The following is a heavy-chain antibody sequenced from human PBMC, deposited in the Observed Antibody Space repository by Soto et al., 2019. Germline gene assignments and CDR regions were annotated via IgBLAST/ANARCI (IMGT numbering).Heavy chain of an antibody. D-gene: IGHD3-3*01. Sequence: PGGSLRLSCAASGFTFSNHAMNWVRQSPGKGLEWVSGITASGGEAYHADSVRGRFTISRDNSKNTLSLQMTGLRGEDSARYYCTKDDYDFWSGYFSFWGQGTPVTVSS. V-gene: IGHV3-23*01. CDR1: GFTFSNHA. CDR3: TKDDYDFWSGYFSF. CDR2: ITASGGEA. J-gene: IGHJ4*01.